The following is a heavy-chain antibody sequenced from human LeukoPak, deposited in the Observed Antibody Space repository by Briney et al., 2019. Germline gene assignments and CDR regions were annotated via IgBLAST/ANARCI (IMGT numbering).Heavy chain of an antibody. D-gene: IGHD1-1*01. V-gene: IGHV3-33*01. CDR2: IWYDGSNK. J-gene: IGHJ4*02. CDR1: GFTSGSDG. Sequence: GGSLRLSCASSGFTSGSDGMHWVRHAPGEGLEWGAVIWYDGSNKYYADSVKGRFTISRDNSKNTLYLQMNSLRAEDTAVYYCARDLGTSLRGYFDYWGQGTLVPVSS. CDR3: ARDLGTSLRGYFDY.